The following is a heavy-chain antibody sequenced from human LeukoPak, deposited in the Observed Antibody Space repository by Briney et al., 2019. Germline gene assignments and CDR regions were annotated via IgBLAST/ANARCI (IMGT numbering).Heavy chain of an antibody. CDR1: GFTFSSYG. CDR3: AKDQANYDFWSGPAGVSEM. D-gene: IGHD3-3*01. J-gene: IGHJ3*01. V-gene: IGHV3-30*19. Sequence: GGSLRLSCAASGFTFSSYGMHWLRQAPGKGLQWVTIITYDGSNTYYADSVKGRFTISRDNSKNTLFVQMNNLRLEDTAVYYCAKDQANYDFWSGPAGVSEMWGQGTMVIVSS. CDR2: ITYDGSNT.